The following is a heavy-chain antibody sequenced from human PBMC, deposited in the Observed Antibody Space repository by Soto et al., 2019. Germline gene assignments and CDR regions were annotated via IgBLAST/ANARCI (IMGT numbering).Heavy chain of an antibody. D-gene: IGHD2-2*01. CDR3: ARGSIYCSPTTCPDGMDV. V-gene: IGHV3-11*01. Sequence: LRLSFTASGXSFDDYYMNWIRQAPGKGLEWISYISTTGSTIYYADSLKGRFTISRDNAKKSLYLQMSSLSAEDTAIYFCARGSIYCSPTTCPDGMDVWGQGTTVTVSS. J-gene: IGHJ6*02. CDR1: GXSFDDYY. CDR2: ISTTGSTI.